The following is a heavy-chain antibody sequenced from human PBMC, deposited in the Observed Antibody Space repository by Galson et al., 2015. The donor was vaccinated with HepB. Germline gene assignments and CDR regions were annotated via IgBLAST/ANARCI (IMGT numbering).Heavy chain of an antibody. CDR1: GGSISSGDYY. D-gene: IGHD2-21*02. J-gene: IGHJ4*02. Sequence: TLSLTCTVSGGSISSGDYYWSWIRQPPGKGLEWIGYIYYSGSTYYNPSLKSRVTISVDTSKNQFSLKLSSVTAADTAVYYCARFGAEGDYYFDYWGQGTLVTVSS. V-gene: IGHV4-30-4*01. CDR3: ARFGAEGDYYFDY. CDR2: IYYSGST.